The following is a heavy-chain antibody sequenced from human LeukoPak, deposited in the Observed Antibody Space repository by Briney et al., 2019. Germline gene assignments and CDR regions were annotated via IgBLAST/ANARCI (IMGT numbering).Heavy chain of an antibody. V-gene: IGHV3-48*04. D-gene: IGHD5-24*01. CDR1: GFIFRDYS. CDR2: IGIDSGNT. Sequence: GGSLRLSCVASGFIFRDYSMNWVRQAPGKGLEWISYIGIDSGNTKYADSVKGRFTISGDNAKNSLYLQMNSLRVEDTAVYYCARDHNYAFDNWGQETLVTVSS. J-gene: IGHJ4*02. CDR3: ARDHNYAFDN.